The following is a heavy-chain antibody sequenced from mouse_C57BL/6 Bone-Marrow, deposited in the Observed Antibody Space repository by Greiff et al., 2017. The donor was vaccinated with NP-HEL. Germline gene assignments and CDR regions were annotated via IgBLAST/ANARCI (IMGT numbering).Heavy chain of an antibody. J-gene: IGHJ4*01. Sequence: EVQLQQSGPELVKPGASVKISCKASGYTFTDYYMNWVKLSPGQSLEWIGDIIPNNGGTSYNQKFKGKATLTVDKSSGTAYMELRSLTSEDSAVYYCARAPYYDYDGAMDYWGKGTSVTVSS. CDR3: ARAPYYDYDGAMDY. D-gene: IGHD2-4*01. V-gene: IGHV1-26*01. CDR1: GYTFTDYY. CDR2: IIPNNGGT.